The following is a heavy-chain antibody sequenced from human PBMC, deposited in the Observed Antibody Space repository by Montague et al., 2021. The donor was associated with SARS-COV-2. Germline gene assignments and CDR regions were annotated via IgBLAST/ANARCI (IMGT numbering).Heavy chain of an antibody. CDR1: GGSISSYY. Sequence: SETLSLTCTVSGGSISSYYWSWIRQPPGKGLEWIGYIYYSGSTYYNPSLKSRVTISVDTSKNQFSLKLSSVTAADTAVYYCARDFSPYSIGGGYYYDFDVWGQGTPVTVSS. J-gene: IGHJ6*02. V-gene: IGHV4-59*12. CDR2: IYYSGST. CDR3: ARDFSPYSIGGGYYYDFDV. D-gene: IGHD6-19*01.